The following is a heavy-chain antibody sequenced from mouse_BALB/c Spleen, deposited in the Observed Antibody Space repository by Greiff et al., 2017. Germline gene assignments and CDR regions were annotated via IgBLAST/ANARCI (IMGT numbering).Heavy chain of an antibody. CDR3: ARYPLSLDAMDY. CDR1: GYTFTNYW. Sequence: VQLQQSGAGLVRPGTSVKISCKASGYTFTNYWLGWVKQRPGHGLEWIGDIYPGGGYTNYNEKFKGKATLTADTSSSTAYMQLSSLTSEDSAVYFCARYPLSLDAMDYWGQGTSVTVSS. CDR2: IYPGGGYT. V-gene: IGHV1-63*02. J-gene: IGHJ4*01.